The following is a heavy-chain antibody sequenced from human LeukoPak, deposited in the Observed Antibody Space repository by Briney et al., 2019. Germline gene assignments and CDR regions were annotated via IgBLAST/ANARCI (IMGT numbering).Heavy chain of an antibody. CDR1: AHTFTGSY. Sequence: SVQVCFRPSAHTFTGSYRQWVRHTPEQGREGIGGINANSRGTNYAQKFQGWVTMTRDTSISTAYMELSRLRSDDTAVYYCARERYYYGSGSYRYYYYGMDVWGKGTTVTVSS. CDR2: INANSRGT. V-gene: IGHV1-2*04. CDR3: ARERYYYGSGSYRYYYYGMDV. J-gene: IGHJ6*04. D-gene: IGHD3-10*01.